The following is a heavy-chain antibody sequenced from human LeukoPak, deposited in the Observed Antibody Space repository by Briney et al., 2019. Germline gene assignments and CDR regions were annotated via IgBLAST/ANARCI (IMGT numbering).Heavy chain of an antibody. D-gene: IGHD2-15*01. CDR2: INHSGRT. CDR3: ARGPIGCSGGSCYSDYYYYYGMDV. Sequence: SETLSLTCAVYGGSPSVYYGSEIRQPPGKRVEWIGEINHSGRTNYNPSLKGRVTISVDASKNECSLKLSSVTAADTAVYYCARGPIGCSGGSCYSDYYYYYGMDVWGQATTVTVCS. V-gene: IGHV4-34*01. CDR1: GGSPSVYY. J-gene: IGHJ6*02.